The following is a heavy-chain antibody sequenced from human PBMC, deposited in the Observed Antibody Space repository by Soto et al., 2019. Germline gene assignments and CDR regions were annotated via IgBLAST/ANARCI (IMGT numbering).Heavy chain of an antibody. V-gene: IGHV3-21*01. J-gene: IGHJ4*02. CDR3: ARGASSGWYDFDY. Sequence: GGSLRLSCAASGFTFSSYSMNWVRQAPGKGLEWVSSISSSSSYIYYADSVKGRSTITRDNAKNSLYLQMNSLRAEDTAVYYCARGASSGWYDFDYWGQGTLVTVSS. CDR1: GFTFSSYS. D-gene: IGHD6-19*01. CDR2: ISSSSSYI.